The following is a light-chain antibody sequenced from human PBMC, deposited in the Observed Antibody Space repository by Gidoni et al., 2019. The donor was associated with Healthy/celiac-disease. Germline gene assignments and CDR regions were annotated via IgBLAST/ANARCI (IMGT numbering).Light chain of an antibody. CDR3: QQYNSYPLT. CDR2: KAS. CDR1: QSISSW. J-gene: IGKJ4*01. V-gene: IGKV1-5*03. Sequence: IQMTQSPSTLSASVGDRVTITCRASQSISSWFAWYQQKPGKAPKLLIYKASSLESGVPSRFSGSGSGTEFTLTISSLQPDDFETYYCQQYNSYPLTFGGGTKVEIK.